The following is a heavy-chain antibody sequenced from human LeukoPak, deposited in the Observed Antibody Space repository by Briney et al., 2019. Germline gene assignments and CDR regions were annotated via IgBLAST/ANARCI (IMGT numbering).Heavy chain of an antibody. Sequence: ASVKVSCKASGGTFSSYAISWVRQAPGQGLEWMGGIIPIFGTANYAQKFQGRVTITADESTSTAYMELSSLRSEDTAVYYCAKRGTGGSRTGDFDYWGQGTLVTVSS. CDR2: IIPIFGTA. J-gene: IGHJ4*02. CDR3: AKRGTGGSRTGDFDY. D-gene: IGHD1-26*01. CDR1: GGTFSSYA. V-gene: IGHV1-69*13.